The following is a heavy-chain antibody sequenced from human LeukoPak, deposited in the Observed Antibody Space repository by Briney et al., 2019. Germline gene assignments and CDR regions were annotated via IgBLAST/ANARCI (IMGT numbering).Heavy chain of an antibody. CDR3: VKDLFTGDQWLVPDAFDI. D-gene: IGHD6-19*01. CDR2: ISGSGGST. Sequence: PRGSLRLSCAASGFTLSSYAMSWFRQAPVKGLEWVSAISGSGGSTYYADSVKGRFTISRDNSKNTLYLQMNSLRAEDTAVYYCVKDLFTGDQWLVPDAFDIWGQGTMVTVSS. V-gene: IGHV3-23*01. CDR1: GFTLSSYA. J-gene: IGHJ3*02.